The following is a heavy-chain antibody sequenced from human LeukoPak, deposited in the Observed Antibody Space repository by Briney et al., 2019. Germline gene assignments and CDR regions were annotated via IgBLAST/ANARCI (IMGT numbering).Heavy chain of an antibody. V-gene: IGHV3-49*04. D-gene: IGHD2-2*01. Sequence: GGSLRLSCTASGFTFGYHAINWVRQAPGRGLEWVGFIRSQAYSGTTEYATSVKDRFTISKDHSKSIAYLQMNSLKTEDTAVYYCTRDIVSISQPYYFDYWGEGNLVTVSS. CDR2: IRSQAYSGTT. CDR1: GFTFGYHA. J-gene: IGHJ4*02. CDR3: TRDIVSISQPYYFDY.